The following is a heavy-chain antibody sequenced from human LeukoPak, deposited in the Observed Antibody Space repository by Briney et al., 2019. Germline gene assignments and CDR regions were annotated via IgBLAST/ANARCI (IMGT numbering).Heavy chain of an antibody. V-gene: IGHV3-74*01. J-gene: IGHJ4*02. Sequence: PGGSLRLSCAASGFTFSSYWMHWVRQAPGKGLVWVSRINSDGSSTSYADSVKGRFTISRDNAKNTLYLQMNRLRAEDTAVYYCAREEKRGYSYGFDYWGQGTLVTVSS. CDR2: INSDGSST. CDR1: GFTFSSYW. D-gene: IGHD5-18*01. CDR3: AREEKRGYSYGFDY.